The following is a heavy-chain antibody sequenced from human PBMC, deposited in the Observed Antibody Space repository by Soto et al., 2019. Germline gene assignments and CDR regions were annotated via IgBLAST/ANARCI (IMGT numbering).Heavy chain of an antibody. CDR2: IYPGDSDT. V-gene: IGHV5-51*01. CDR1: GYSFTSYW. J-gene: IGHJ4*02. Sequence: GESLKISCKGSGYSFTSYWIGWVRQMPGKGLEWMGIIYPGDSDTRYSPSFQGQVTISADKSISTAYLQWSSLKASDTAMYYCARHNWDSYGLPEPFDYWGQGTLVTVSS. D-gene: IGHD4-17*01. CDR3: ARHNWDSYGLPEPFDY.